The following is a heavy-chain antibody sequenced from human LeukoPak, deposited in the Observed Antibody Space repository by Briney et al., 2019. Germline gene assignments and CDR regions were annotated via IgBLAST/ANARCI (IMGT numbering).Heavy chain of an antibody. J-gene: IGHJ4*02. Sequence: ASVKVSCKVSGYTLTELSMHWVRQAPGKGLEWMGGFDPEDGETIYAQKFQGRVTMTEDTSTDTAYMELSSLRSEDTAVYYCATPLGYYGSGFHWGQGTLVTVSS. V-gene: IGHV1-24*01. CDR1: GYTLTELS. CDR3: ATPLGYYGSGFH. D-gene: IGHD3-10*01. CDR2: FDPEDGET.